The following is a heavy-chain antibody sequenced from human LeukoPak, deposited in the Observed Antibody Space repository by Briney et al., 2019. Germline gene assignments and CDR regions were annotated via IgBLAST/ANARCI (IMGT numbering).Heavy chain of an antibody. CDR1: GGSISSGSYY. CDR3: ATYSVTGAWAEYFLH. CDR2: IYTSGST. V-gene: IGHV4-61*02. J-gene: IGHJ1*01. D-gene: IGHD5/OR15-5a*01. Sequence: SETLSLTCTVSGGSISSGSYYWSWIRQPAGKGLEWIGRIYTSGSTNYSPSLKSRVTISVDTSKNQFSLKLSSVTAADTAVYYCATYSVTGAWAEYFLHWGQGTLVTVSS.